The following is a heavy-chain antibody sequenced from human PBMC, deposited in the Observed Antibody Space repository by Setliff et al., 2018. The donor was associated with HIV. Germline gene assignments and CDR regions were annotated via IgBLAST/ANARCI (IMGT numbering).Heavy chain of an antibody. Sequence: SETLSLTCSVSGGSISSGSYYWSWIRQHPGKGLEWIGYIFYSGSTTYNPSLKSRLTISIDTSKNRFSLKLKSVTAADTAVYYCASDTYDVSTGPGAFDIWGQGTMVTVSS. D-gene: IGHD3-9*01. J-gene: IGHJ3*02. CDR3: ASDTYDVSTGPGAFDI. CDR2: IFYSGST. CDR1: GGSISSGSYY. V-gene: IGHV4-31*03.